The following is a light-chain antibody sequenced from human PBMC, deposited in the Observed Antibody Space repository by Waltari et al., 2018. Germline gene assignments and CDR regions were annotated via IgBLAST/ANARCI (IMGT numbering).Light chain of an antibody. CDR1: QSVSSY. CDR2: DAS. V-gene: IGKV3-11*01. CDR3: QQRSNWPPV. Sequence: EIVLTQSTATLSLSPGESATLSCRASQSVSSYLAWYQQKPGQAPRLLIYDASNRATGIPARFSGSGSGTDFTLTISSLEPEDFAVYYFQQRSNWPPVFGQGTRLEIK. J-gene: IGKJ5*01.